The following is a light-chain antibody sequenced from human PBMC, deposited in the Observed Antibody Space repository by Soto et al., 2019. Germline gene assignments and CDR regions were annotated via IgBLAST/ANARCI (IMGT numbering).Light chain of an antibody. CDR1: SSDVGGYNY. CDR3: SSFACSSTWV. J-gene: IGLJ3*02. V-gene: IGLV2-14*01. Sequence: QSALTQPPSASGSPGQSVTISCTGTSSDVGGYNYVSWYQQHPGKAPKLMIYEVTNRPSGVPNRFSGSKSANTASLTISGLQAEDEADYYCSSFACSSTWVFGGGTKVTVL. CDR2: EVT.